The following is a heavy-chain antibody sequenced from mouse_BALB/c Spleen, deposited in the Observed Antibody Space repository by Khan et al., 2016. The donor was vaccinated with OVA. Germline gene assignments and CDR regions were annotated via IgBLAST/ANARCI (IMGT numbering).Heavy chain of an antibody. CDR2: IWGGGST. V-gene: IGHV2-6-5*01. Sequence: QVQLKESGPGLVAPSQSLSITCPVSGFSLTDHGVSWIRQHPGKGLEWLGVIWGGGSTYYNSVLKSRLSISKDNSKSQVFLKMNSLQTYDTAMYYLAKQIWSPYYGMDYWGQGTSVTVSS. D-gene: IGHD1-1*02. CDR1: GFSLTDHG. J-gene: IGHJ4*01. CDR3: AKQIWSPYYGMDY.